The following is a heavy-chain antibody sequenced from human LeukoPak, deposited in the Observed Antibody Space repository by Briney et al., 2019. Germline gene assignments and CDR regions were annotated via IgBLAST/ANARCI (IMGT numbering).Heavy chain of an antibody. CDR1: GFTFSNYS. J-gene: IGHJ5*02. Sequence: GGSLRLSCAASGFTFSNYSMHWVRQAPGKGLEWVSSISSSSSYIYYADSVKGRFTISRDKAKNSLYLQMNSLRAEDTAVYYCVSAGTVEAAANFEGFETWGEGTLVTVSS. D-gene: IGHD6-25*01. CDR2: ISSSSSYI. V-gene: IGHV3-21*04. CDR3: VSAGTVEAAANFEGFET.